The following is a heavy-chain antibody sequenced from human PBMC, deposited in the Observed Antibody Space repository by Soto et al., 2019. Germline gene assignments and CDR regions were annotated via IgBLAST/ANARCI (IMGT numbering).Heavy chain of an antibody. J-gene: IGHJ5*02. CDR1: GFSLTTGSVA. CDR2: VYGKDDK. CDR3: ARRALENAKGWFDT. D-gene: IGHD1-1*01. V-gene: IGHV2-5*01. Sequence: SGPTLVNPTQTLTVTCTFSGFSLTTGSVAVAWVRQPPGKALEWLAIVYGKDDKHYNPSLRTRLTITKDTSKNQVVLTMINVDPVDTGTYYCARRALENAKGWFDTWGQGILVTVSS.